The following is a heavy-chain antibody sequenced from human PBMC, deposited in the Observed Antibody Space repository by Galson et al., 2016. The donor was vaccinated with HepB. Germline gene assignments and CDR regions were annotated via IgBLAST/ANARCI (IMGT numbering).Heavy chain of an antibody. CDR2: IWYDGSNK. CDR1: GFTFSSYG. D-gene: IGHD3-22*01. J-gene: IGHJ3*02. V-gene: IGHV3-33*01. Sequence: SLRLSCAASGFTFSSYGMHWVRQAPGKGLEWVAFIWYDGSNKNYADSVKGRFTISRDDSKNTLDLQMNSLRAEDTAVYYCVRGDYSYGSSGYYREDAFEIWGQRTMVSVSS. CDR3: VRGDYSYGSSGYYREDAFEI.